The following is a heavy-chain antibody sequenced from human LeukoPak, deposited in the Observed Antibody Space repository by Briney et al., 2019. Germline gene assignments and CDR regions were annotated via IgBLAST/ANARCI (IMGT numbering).Heavy chain of an antibody. CDR2: INWNGGST. Sequence: GGSLRLSCAASGFTFDDYGMSWVRQAPGKGLEWVSGINWNGGSTGYADSVKGRFTISRDNAKNSLYLQMNSLRAEDTALYYCARYYDFWSGPYYFDYWGQGTLVTVSS. CDR1: GFTFDDYG. J-gene: IGHJ4*02. CDR3: ARYYDFWSGPYYFDY. V-gene: IGHV3-20*04. D-gene: IGHD3-3*01.